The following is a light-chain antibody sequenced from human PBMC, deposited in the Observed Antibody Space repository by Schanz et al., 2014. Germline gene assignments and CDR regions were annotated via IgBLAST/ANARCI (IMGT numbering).Light chain of an antibody. CDR2: DVT. Sequence: QSALTQPRSVAGSPGLSVTISCTGTSNDVGGYNYVSWYQQYPGKAPKLTIYDVTKRPSGVPDRFSGSKSGNTASLTISGLQAEDEADYYCAAWDDSLNGRGVFGTGTKLTVL. CDR1: SNDVGGYNY. V-gene: IGLV2-11*01. J-gene: IGLJ1*01. CDR3: AAWDDSLNGRGV.